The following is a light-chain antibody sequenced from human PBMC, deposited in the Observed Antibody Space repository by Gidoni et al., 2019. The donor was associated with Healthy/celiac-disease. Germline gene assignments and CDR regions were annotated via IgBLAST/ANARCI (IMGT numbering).Light chain of an antibody. CDR2: EVS. V-gene: IGLV2-14*01. Sequence: QSALTQPASVSGSTGQSITISCTGTSSDVGGYNYDSWYQQHPGKAPKLMIYEVSNRPSGVSNRFSCSKSGNTASLTISGLQAEDEADYYRSSYTSSSTVVFGGGTTLTVL. J-gene: IGLJ2*01. CDR1: SSDVGGYNY. CDR3: SSYTSSSTVV.